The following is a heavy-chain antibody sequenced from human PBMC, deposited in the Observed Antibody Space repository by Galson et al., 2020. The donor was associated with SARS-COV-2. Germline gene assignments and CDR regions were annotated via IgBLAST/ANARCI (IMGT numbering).Heavy chain of an antibody. J-gene: IGHJ5*02. CDR3: ATSTPITGTTGNWFYP. D-gene: IGHD1-7*01. CDR1: GYTLTELS. Sequence: ASVKVSCKVSGYTLTELSMHWVRQAPGKGLEWMGGFDPEDGETIYAQKFQGRVTMTEDTSTDTAYMELSSLRSEDTAVYYCATSTPITGTTGNWFYPWGQGTLVTVSS. CDR2: FDPEDGET. V-gene: IGHV1-24*01.